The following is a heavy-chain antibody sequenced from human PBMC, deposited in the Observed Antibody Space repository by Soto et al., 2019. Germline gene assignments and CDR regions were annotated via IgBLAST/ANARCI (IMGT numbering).Heavy chain of an antibody. CDR3: AKVSQPLVFYFGLDV. CDR2: ISSDGRNT. J-gene: IGHJ6*02. D-gene: IGHD6-13*01. V-gene: IGHV3-30*04. CDR1: KFSFSSYS. Sequence: GGSLRLSCTASKFSFSSYSMHWVRQAPGKGLEWVALISSDGRNTYYSASVKGRFTISRDNSKSTLYLQMSSLTTEDTAVYHCAKVSQPLVFYFGLDVWGQGTTVTVSS.